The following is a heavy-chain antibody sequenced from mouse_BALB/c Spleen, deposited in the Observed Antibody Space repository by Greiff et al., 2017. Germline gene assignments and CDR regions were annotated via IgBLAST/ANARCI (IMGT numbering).Heavy chain of an antibody. J-gene: IGHJ3*01. CDR3: ARYLTGFAY. Sequence: QVQLQQSGAELMKPGASVKISCQATGYTFRSYWIEWVKQRPGHGLEWIGEILPGSGSTNYNEKFKGKATFTADTSSHTAYMQLSSLTSEDSAVYYCARYLTGFAYWGQGTLVTVSA. CDR1: GYTFRSYW. V-gene: IGHV1-9*01. D-gene: IGHD3-2*01. CDR2: ILPGSGST.